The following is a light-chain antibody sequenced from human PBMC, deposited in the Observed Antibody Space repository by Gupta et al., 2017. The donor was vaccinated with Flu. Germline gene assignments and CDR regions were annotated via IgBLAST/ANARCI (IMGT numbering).Light chain of an antibody. V-gene: IGKV1-17*01. J-gene: IGKJ1*01. CDR3: LHHNSDHPLRWT. CDR2: GVS. Sequence: DIQMTQSPSSLSASVGDRVTITCRASQGIRNELAWYQQKPGKAPKRLIYGVSNLQSGVPSRFSGSGSGTEFTLTISSLQPEDFATYYCLHHNSDHPLRWTFGQGTKVEI. CDR1: QGIRNE.